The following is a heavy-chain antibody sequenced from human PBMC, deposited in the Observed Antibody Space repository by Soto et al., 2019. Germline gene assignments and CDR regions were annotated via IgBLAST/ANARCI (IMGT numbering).Heavy chain of an antibody. V-gene: IGHV5-10-1*01. CDR3: ARRSSTRSMAV. CDR1: GYSFTSYW. Sequence: GESLKISCKGSGYSFTSYWISWVRQMPGKGLEWMGRIDPSDSYTNYSLSFQGHVTISADKSVSTASLPGGSLKASDTAMYYCARRSSTRSMAVWGQGPTVAVSS. J-gene: IGHJ6*02. D-gene: IGHD2-2*01. CDR2: IDPSDSYT.